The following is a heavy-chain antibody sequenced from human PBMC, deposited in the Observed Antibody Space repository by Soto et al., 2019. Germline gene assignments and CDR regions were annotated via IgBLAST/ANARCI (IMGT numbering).Heavy chain of an antibody. D-gene: IGHD3-9*01. CDR3: ARVPLTTYFDL. CDR1: GGSVSGGSYC. CDR2: VYNSGST. Sequence: QVQLQESGPGLVKPSETLSLTCTVSGGSVSGGSYCWSWIRQPPGKGLECIGYVYNSGSTTYNPPLKSRVTITVDTSKYQFSLGLSSVTAADTAVYYCARVPLTTYFDLWGRGTLVTVSS. V-gene: IGHV4-61*01. J-gene: IGHJ2*01.